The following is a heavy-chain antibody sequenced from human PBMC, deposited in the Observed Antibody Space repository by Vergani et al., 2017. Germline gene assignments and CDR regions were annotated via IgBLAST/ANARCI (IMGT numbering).Heavy chain of an antibody. CDR2: MIPICGTA. CDR3: ARDRGYCSGGSCYSDAFDI. CDR1: GGTFSSYA. J-gene: IGHJ3*02. V-gene: IGHV1-69*01. Sequence: QVQLVQSGAEMKKPGSSVKVSCKASGGTFSSYAISWVRQAPGQGLEWMGGMIPICGTANYAQKFQGRVTITADESTSTSYMELSSLRSEDTAVYYCARDRGYCSGGSCYSDAFDIWGQGTMVTVSS. D-gene: IGHD2-15*01.